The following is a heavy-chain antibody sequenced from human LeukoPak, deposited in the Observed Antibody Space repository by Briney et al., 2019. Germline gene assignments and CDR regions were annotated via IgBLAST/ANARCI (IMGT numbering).Heavy chain of an antibody. CDR2: ISYDGSNK. Sequence: PGGSLRLSCAASGFTFSGYGMHWVRQAPGKGLEWVAVISYDGSNKYYADSVKGRFTISRDNSKNTLYLQMNSLRAEDTAVYYCAKSFRGWYFDYWGQGTLVTVSS. J-gene: IGHJ4*02. D-gene: IGHD6-19*01. CDR3: AKSFRGWYFDY. CDR1: GFTFSGYG. V-gene: IGHV3-30*18.